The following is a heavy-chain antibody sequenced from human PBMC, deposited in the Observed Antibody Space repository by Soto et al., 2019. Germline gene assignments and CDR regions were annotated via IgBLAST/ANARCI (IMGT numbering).Heavy chain of an antibody. CDR1: GYTFTRYG. D-gene: IGHD3-22*01. Sequence: ASVKVSCKASGYTFTRYGISWVRQAPGQGLEWMGWISGYNGDTNYAQKFQGRVSMTIDTSTSTAYMELRSLRSDDTAVYYCARVRDYYDSSGYYVDYWGQGTPVTVS. CDR3: ARVRDYYDSSGYYVDY. J-gene: IGHJ4*02. CDR2: ISGYNGDT. V-gene: IGHV1-18*01.